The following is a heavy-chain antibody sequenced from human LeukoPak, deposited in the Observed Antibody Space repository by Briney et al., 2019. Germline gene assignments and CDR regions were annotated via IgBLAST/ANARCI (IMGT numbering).Heavy chain of an antibody. V-gene: IGHV3-7*01. CDR3: ARGGAARPDF. CDR1: GFTFSSYW. CDR2: IKQDGSEK. J-gene: IGHJ4*02. D-gene: IGHD6-6*01. Sequence: GGSLRLSCAASGFTFSSYWMTWVRQAPGKGLEWVANIKQDGSEKYYVDSAKGRFTISRDNAKNSLYLQMNSLRVEDTAVYYCARGGAARPDFWGQGTLVTVSS.